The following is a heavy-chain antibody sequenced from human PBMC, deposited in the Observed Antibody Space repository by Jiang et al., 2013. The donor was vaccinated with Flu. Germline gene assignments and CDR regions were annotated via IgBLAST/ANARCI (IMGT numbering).Heavy chain of an antibody. D-gene: IGHD6-19*01. J-gene: IGHJ4*02. CDR1: GYTFTSYV. Sequence: GAEVKKPGASVKVSCKASGYTFTSYVISWVRQAPGQGLEWMGWISAYTGNTNYAQKLQGRVTMTTDTSTSTAYMGLRSLTSDDTAVYYCARDGGSSGWYGLGYWGQGTLVTVSS. CDR2: ISAYTGNT. V-gene: IGHV1-18*01. CDR3: ARDGGSSGWYGLGY.